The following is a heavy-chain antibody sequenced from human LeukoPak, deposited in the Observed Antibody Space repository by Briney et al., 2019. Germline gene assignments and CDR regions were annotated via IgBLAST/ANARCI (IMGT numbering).Heavy chain of an antibody. CDR3: ARVSGDWNDGMGAFDI. D-gene: IGHD1-1*01. Sequence: GGSLRLSCAASGFTFSSYAMSWVRQAPGKGLEWVSAISGSGGSTYYADSVKGRFTISRDNSKNSLYLQMNSLRAEDTAVYYCARVSGDWNDGMGAFDIWGQGTMVTVSS. CDR2: ISGSGGST. V-gene: IGHV3-23*01. J-gene: IGHJ3*02. CDR1: GFTFSSYA.